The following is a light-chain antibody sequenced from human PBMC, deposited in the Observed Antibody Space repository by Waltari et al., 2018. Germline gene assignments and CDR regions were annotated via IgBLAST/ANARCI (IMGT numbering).Light chain of an antibody. CDR2: DDS. CDR1: NCGSKM. CDR3: QLWDNNSDHVV. V-gene: IGLV3-21*02. J-gene: IGLJ2*01. Sequence: SYVLTQPPSVSVAPGQTARITCGGNNCGSKMGHWYQQTPGPAPVLVVHDDSDRPSGIPERFSGSNSGDTATLTISRVEAGDEADYYCQLWDNNSDHVVFGGGTKLTVL.